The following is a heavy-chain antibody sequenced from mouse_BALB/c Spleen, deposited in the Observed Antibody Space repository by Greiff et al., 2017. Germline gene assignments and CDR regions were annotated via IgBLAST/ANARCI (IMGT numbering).Heavy chain of an antibody. CDR1: GFNIKDTY. D-gene: IGHD1-1*01. CDR2: IDPANGNT. Sequence: VQLQQSGAELVKPGASVKLSCTASGFNIKDTYMHWVKQRPEQGLEWIGRIDPANGNTKYDPKFQGKATITADTSSNTAYLQLSSLTSEDTAVYYCARCYGSSPYAMDYWGQGTSVTVSS. J-gene: IGHJ4*01. V-gene: IGHV14-3*02. CDR3: ARCYGSSPYAMDY.